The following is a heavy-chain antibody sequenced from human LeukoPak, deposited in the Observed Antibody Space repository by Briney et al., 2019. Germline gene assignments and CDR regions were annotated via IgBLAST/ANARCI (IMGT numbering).Heavy chain of an antibody. Sequence: ASVKVSCKASGYTFTSYDINWVRQATGQGLEWMGWMNPNSGNTGYAQKFQGRVTMTRNTSISTAYMELSSLRSEDTAVYYCAKDGSGGWYDLYYFDYWGQGTLVTVSS. CDR1: GYTFTSYD. CDR2: MNPNSGNT. J-gene: IGHJ4*02. D-gene: IGHD6-19*01. CDR3: AKDGSGGWYDLYYFDY. V-gene: IGHV1-8*01.